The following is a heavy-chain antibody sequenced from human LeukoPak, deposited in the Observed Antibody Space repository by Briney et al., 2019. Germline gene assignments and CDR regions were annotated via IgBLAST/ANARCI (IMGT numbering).Heavy chain of an antibody. V-gene: IGHV5-51*01. CDR1: GYSFTSYW. D-gene: IGHD3-9*01. Sequence: GESLKISCKGSGYSFTSYWIGWVRQMPGKGLEWMGIIDPRDSDITYSPSFQGQVTISADKSISTAYVRWSSLKASDTAIYYCAKRSRNYVFLTGGYNFNYWGQGPLFTVSS. CDR2: IDPRDSDI. CDR3: AKRSRNYVFLTGGYNFNY. J-gene: IGHJ4*02.